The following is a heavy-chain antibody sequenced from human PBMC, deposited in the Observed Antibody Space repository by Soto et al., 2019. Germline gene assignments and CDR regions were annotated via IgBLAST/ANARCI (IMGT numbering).Heavy chain of an antibody. J-gene: IGHJ6*03. CDR2: MNRGGSS. V-gene: IGHV4-34*01. CDR3: ARRIPGYRHYMDV. CDR1: GESFSGFF. Sequence: QVQLHQWGAELLKPSETLSLTCSVYGESFSGFFWTWVRLPPGQGLEWIGEMNRGGSSNYNPSLESRVTISVDASKNQFSLTLTSVTAADTGVYFCARRIPGYRHYMDVWGKGTTVTVSS. D-gene: IGHD3-16*02.